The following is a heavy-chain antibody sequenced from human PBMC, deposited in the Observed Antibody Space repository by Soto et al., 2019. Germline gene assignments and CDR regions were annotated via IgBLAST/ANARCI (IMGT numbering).Heavy chain of an antibody. J-gene: IGHJ4*02. D-gene: IGHD3-9*01. Sequence: GGSLRLSCAASGFTFSSYAMSWVRQAPGKGLEWVSAISGSGGSTYYADSVKGRFTISRDNAKNTLYLQMNSLRAEDTAVYYCAKDTNFDWLLYASGCPDYWGQGTLVTVSS. V-gene: IGHV3-23*01. CDR2: ISGSGGST. CDR3: AKDTNFDWLLYASGCPDY. CDR1: GFTFSSYA.